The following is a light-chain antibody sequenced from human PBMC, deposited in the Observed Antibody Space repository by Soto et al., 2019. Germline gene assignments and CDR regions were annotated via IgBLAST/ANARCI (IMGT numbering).Light chain of an antibody. CDR2: TTS. Sequence: DIHLTQSPSTLSASVGDRITITCRASQSISSWVAWYQQKPGKAPKLLIYTTSSLESGVPSRFSGSASGTDFTLTISSLQPDDFATYYCQHYKDYSWTFGQGTKVEIK. V-gene: IGKV1-5*03. CDR1: QSISSW. J-gene: IGKJ1*01. CDR3: QHYKDYSWT.